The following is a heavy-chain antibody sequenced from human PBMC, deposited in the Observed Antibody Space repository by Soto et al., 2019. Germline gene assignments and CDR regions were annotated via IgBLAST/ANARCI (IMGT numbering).Heavy chain of an antibody. D-gene: IGHD1-26*01. CDR1: GASISSTSSGDW. Sequence: QVQLQESGPGLVKPSGTLSLTCTVSGASISSTSSGDWWSWVRQPPGKGLEWIGEIHHSGNTNYNPYPKDRVTMSVGKAKNQFSLRLSSVTAADTAVYYCAKMVGATLVDYWGQGTLVTVSS. V-gene: IGHV4-4*02. CDR3: AKMVGATLVDY. J-gene: IGHJ4*02. CDR2: IHHSGNT.